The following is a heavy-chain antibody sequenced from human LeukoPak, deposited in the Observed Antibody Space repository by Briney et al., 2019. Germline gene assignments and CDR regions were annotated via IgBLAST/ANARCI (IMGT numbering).Heavy chain of an antibody. Sequence: SETLSLTCTVSGGSISSYYWSWVRQPPGKGLEWIGHIYDTGNTNYNPSLESRVTISVDTSKNQFSLRLTSVTAADTAVYFCARATPWLLPGYWGQGTVVAVSS. V-gene: IGHV4-59*01. D-gene: IGHD3-22*01. CDR1: GGSISSYY. J-gene: IGHJ4*02. CDR3: ARATPWLLPGY. CDR2: IYDTGNT.